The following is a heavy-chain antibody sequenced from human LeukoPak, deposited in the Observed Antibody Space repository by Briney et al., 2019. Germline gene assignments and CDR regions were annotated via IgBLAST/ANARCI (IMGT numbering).Heavy chain of an antibody. CDR3: ARGSDLWFGES. J-gene: IGHJ4*02. CDR1: GFTVSSTY. D-gene: IGHD3-10*01. Sequence: GSLTLSCAVSGFTVSSTYMSWVRQAPGKGLEWVSVIYSGGGTYYADTVKGRFTISRDTSKTPMYLQMKSLRAEDTAVYYCARGSDLWFGESWGQGTLVTVSS. CDR2: IYSGGGT. V-gene: IGHV3-53*01.